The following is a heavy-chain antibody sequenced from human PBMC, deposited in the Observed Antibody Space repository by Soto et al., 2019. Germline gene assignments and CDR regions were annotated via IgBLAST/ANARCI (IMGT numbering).Heavy chain of an antibody. V-gene: IGHV1-18*01. J-gene: IGHJ4*02. CDR3: ARGGSGSYRMFDY. Sequence: QVQLVQSGAEVKKPGASVTVSCQASGFTFNTYVITWVRQAPGQGLEWLGWISVYHGNTNYAQKVQGRGTMTTDTSTRTAYMELTSLRSDYTAGYYCARGGSGSYRMFDYWGQGTRVTVSS. CDR1: GFTFNTYV. D-gene: IGHD1-26*01. CDR2: ISVYHGNT.